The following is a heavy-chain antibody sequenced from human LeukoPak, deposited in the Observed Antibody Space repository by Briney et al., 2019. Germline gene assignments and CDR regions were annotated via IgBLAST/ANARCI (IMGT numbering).Heavy chain of an antibody. V-gene: IGHV1-2*02. J-gene: IGHJ5*02. CDR2: INPNSGGT. Sequence: ASVKVSCKASEYTFTDYYMHWVRQAPGQGLEWMGWINPNSGGTNYAQKFQGRVTMTRDTSISTAYMELSRLRSDDTAVYYCAREGDIVVVPAAHLFDPWGQGTLVTVSS. CDR3: AREGDIVVVPAAHLFDP. CDR1: EYTFTDYY. D-gene: IGHD2-2*01.